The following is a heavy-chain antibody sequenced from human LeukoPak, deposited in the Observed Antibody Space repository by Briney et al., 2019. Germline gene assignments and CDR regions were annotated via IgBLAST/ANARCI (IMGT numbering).Heavy chain of an antibody. CDR2: ISGSGGST. V-gene: IGHV3-23*01. CDR3: AKHRTYYYGSGSYLYFDY. J-gene: IGHJ4*02. Sequence: GGSLRLSCAASGFTFSSYAMSWVRQAPGKGLEWVSAISGSGGSTYYADSVKGRFTISRDNSKNTLYLQMNSLRAEDTAVYYCAKHRTYYYGSGSYLYFDYWGQGTLVTVSS. D-gene: IGHD3-10*01. CDR1: GFTFSSYA.